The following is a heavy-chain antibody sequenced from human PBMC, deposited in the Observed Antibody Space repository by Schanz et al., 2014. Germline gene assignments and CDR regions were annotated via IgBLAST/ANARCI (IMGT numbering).Heavy chain of an antibody. V-gene: IGHV1-18*01. CDR2: ISAYSGNS. D-gene: IGHD1-26*01. J-gene: IGHJ6*02. CDR3: AGFNSGSHSPPYYYYGMDV. CDR1: GYTLTGFG. Sequence: QVQLVQSGAEVKKPGASVKVSCKASGYTLTGFGVSWVRQAPGQGREWMGWISAYSGNSKYAQKLQGRVTMTTDTTTNKAYMELRSLPSDDPAVYYCAGFNSGSHSPPYYYYGMDVWGQGTTVTVSS.